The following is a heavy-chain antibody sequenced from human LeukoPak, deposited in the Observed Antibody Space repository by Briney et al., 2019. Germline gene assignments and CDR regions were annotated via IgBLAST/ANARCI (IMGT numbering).Heavy chain of an antibody. CDR3: AKATGYLL. Sequence: ETLSLTCTVSGGSISSSSYYWGWIRQPPGKGLEWVSVIYSGGSTYYADSVKGRFTISRDNSENTLYLQMNSLRAEDTAVYYCAKATGYLLWGQGTLVTVSS. D-gene: IGHD1-14*01. J-gene: IGHJ4*02. CDR1: GGSISSSSYY. CDR2: IYSGGST. V-gene: IGHV3-53*01.